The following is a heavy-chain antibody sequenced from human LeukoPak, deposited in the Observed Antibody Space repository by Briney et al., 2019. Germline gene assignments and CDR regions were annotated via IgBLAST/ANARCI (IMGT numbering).Heavy chain of an antibody. V-gene: IGHV5-51*01. CDR1: GYSFTSYW. CDR2: IYPDDSDT. J-gene: IGHJ6*02. Sequence: GESLKISCKGSGYSFTSYWIGWVRQMPGKGLEWMGIIYPDDSDTRYSPSFQGQVTISADKSISTAHLQWSSLKASDTAMYYCARHIEYYYDSSGYYYYYYGMDVWGQGTTVTVSS. CDR3: ARHIEYYYDSSGYYYYYYGMDV. D-gene: IGHD3-22*01.